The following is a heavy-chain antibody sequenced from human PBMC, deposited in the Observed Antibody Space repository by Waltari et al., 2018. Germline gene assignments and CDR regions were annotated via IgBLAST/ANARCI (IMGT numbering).Heavy chain of an antibody. V-gene: IGHV7-4-1*02. CDR2: ISTATGNP. D-gene: IGHD1-26*01. J-gene: IGHJ4*02. CDR1: GYTFTNFA. CDR3: ARDRVVGATDWGY. Sequence: QVQLVQSESELKKPGASVKIACKASGYTFTNFAIDWLRQAPGQGLEWMGGISTATGNPTYARDFTGRFDFSLDTSVSTAYLQISSLKTEDTAVYFCARDRVVGATDWGYWGQGTLVTVSS.